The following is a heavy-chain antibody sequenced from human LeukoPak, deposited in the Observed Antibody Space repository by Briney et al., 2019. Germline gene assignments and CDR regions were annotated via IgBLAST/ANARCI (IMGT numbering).Heavy chain of an antibody. CDR3: ARTVGITMVRGVIWWFDP. CDR1: GGSFSGYY. J-gene: IGHJ5*02. D-gene: IGHD3-10*01. V-gene: IGHV4-59*01. CDR2: IYYSGST. Sequence: SETLSLTCAVYGGSFSGYYWSWIRQPPGKGLEWIGYIYYSGSTNYNPSLKSRVTISVDTSKNQFSLKLSSVTAADTAVYYCARTVGITMVRGVIWWFDPWGQGTLVTVSS.